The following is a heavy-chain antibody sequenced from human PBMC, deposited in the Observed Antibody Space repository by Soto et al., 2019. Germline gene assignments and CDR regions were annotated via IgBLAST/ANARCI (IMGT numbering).Heavy chain of an antibody. CDR1: GYSFTSHG. CDR2: ISANSGDT. Sequence: QVQLVQSGAEVKKPGASVKVSCKASGYSFTSHGISWVRQAPGQGLEWMGWISANSGDTNYAQKRQGRVTVTTDTSTRTAYLELTCPRSEDTAVYYCAIIVRGSNLDYYHSIDVWGKGNTVTLSS. V-gene: IGHV1-18*01. J-gene: IGHJ6*03. D-gene: IGHD3-10*01. CDR3: AIIVRGSNLDYYHSIDV.